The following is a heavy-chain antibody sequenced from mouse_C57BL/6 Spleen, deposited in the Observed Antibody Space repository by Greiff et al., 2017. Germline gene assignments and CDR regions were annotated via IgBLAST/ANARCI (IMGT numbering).Heavy chain of an antibody. D-gene: IGHD1-1*01. J-gene: IGHJ2*01. CDR3: ARSDYDGSSYNY. Sequence: QVQLQQSGAELVRPGTSVKMSCKASGYTFTNYWIGWAKQRPGHGLEWIGDIYPGGGYTNYNEKFKGKATLTADKSSSTAYMQFSSLTSEDSAIYYCARSDYDGSSYNYWGQGTTLTVSS. CDR2: IYPGGGYT. CDR1: GYTFTNYW. V-gene: IGHV1-63*01.